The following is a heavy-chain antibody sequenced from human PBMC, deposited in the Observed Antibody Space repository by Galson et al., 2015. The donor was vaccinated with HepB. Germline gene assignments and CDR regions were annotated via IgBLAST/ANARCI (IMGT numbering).Heavy chain of an antibody. Sequence: SLRLSCAASGFTFSSYAMGWVRLAPGKGLQWVSGISGSGGSTYYADSVKGRFTISRDNAKNTLYLQMNSLRAEDTAVYYCAKEVVATMIFDYWGQGTLVTVSS. J-gene: IGHJ4*02. CDR1: GFTFSSYA. CDR2: ISGSGGST. D-gene: IGHD5-12*01. V-gene: IGHV3-23*01. CDR3: AKEVVATMIFDY.